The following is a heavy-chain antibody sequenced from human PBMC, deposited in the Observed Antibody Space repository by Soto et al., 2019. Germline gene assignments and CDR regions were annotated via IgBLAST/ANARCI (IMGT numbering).Heavy chain of an antibody. CDR1: GLDFGNYE. J-gene: IGHJ4*02. Sequence: PGGSLRLSCVASGLDFGNYEMYWVRLAPGKGLEWVSKINYSGSNTYYAESVKGRFTISRDNAKNSLFLQMNSLRHEDTAIYFCAKEALCGADCYFFDRWGQGTLVTVSS. CDR2: INYSGSNT. D-gene: IGHD2-21*02. CDR3: AKEALCGADCYFFDR. V-gene: IGHV3-48*03.